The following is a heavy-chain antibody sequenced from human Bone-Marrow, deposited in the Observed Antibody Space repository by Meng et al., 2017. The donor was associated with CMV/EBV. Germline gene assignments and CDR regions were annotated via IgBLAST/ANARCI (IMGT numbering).Heavy chain of an antibody. V-gene: IGHV3-7*01. CDR2: IKQDGSEK. CDR1: GFTFSSYW. J-gene: IGHJ3*02. Sequence: GESLKISCAASGFTFSSYWMSWVRQAPGKGLEWVANIKQDGSEKYYVDSVKGRFTISRDNAKNSLYLQMNSLRAEDTAVYYCARPALYYDFWSGARGRIRDDAFDIWGQGPMVTVSS. D-gene: IGHD3-3*01. CDR3: ARPALYYDFWSGARGRIRDDAFDI.